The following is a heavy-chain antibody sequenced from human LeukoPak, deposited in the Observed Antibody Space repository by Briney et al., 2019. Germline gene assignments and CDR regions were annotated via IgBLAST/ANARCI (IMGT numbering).Heavy chain of an antibody. CDR2: IYYSGST. J-gene: IGHJ3*01. D-gene: IGHD1-26*01. Sequence: SETLSLTCTVSGGSISSYYWSWIRQPPGKGLEWIGYIYYSGSTNYNPSLKSRVTISVDTSKNQFSLKLSSVTAADTAVYYCARGPSGGYHPLWGQGTMVTVSS. CDR1: GGSISSYY. V-gene: IGHV4-59*01. CDR3: ARGPSGGYHPL.